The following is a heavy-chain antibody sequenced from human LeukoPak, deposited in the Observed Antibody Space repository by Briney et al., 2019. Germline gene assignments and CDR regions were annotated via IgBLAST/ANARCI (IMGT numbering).Heavy chain of an antibody. V-gene: IGHV1-24*01. D-gene: IGHD3-22*01. Sequence: ASVKVSCKVSGYTLTELSMHWVRQAPGKGLEWMGGFDPEDGETIYAQKFQGRVTMTRNTSISTAYMELSSLRSEDTAVYYCAREREDYYDSSGPSWFDPWGQGTLVTVSS. CDR2: FDPEDGET. CDR1: GYTLTELS. J-gene: IGHJ5*02. CDR3: AREREDYYDSSGPSWFDP.